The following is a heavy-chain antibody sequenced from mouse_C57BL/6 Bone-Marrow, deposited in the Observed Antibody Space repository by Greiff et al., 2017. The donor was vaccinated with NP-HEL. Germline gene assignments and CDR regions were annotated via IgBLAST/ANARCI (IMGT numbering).Heavy chain of an antibody. CDR1: GYTFTSYW. V-gene: IGHV1-61*01. D-gene: IGHD2-4*01. J-gene: IGHJ4*01. CDR3: ARKWIYYDYDGGYYYAMDY. Sequence: QVHVKQPGAELVRPGSSVKLSCKASGYTFTSYWMDWVKQRPGQGLEWIGNIYPSDSETHYNQKFKDKATLTVDKSSSTAYMQLSSLTSEDSAVYYCARKWIYYDYDGGYYYAMDYWGQGTSVTVSS. CDR2: IYPSDSET.